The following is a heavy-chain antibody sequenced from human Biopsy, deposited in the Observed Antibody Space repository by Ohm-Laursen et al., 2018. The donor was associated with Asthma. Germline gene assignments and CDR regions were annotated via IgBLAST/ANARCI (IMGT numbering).Heavy chain of an antibody. CDR2: IYYIGST. J-gene: IGHJ4*02. CDR1: GGCISSGAYY. D-gene: IGHD3-16*01. V-gene: IGHV4-30-4*01. Sequence: TLSLTSTVSGGCISSGAYYWSWVRQSPGKGLEWIGYIYYIGSTYYNPSLKSRVAISLDTSKNQFSLKLSSVTAADTAVYFCARRGGVRRYFDYWGQGTLVTVSS. CDR3: ARRGGVRRYFDY.